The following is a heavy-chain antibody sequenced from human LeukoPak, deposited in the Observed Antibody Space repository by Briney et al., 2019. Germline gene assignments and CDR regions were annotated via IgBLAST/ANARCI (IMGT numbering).Heavy chain of an antibody. CDR1: GGSFSGYY. CDR2: INHSGST. V-gene: IGHV4-34*01. J-gene: IGHJ4*02. CDR3: ARGRLQGYCSSTSCYTFFDY. Sequence: PSETLSLTCAVYGGSFSGYYRSWIRQPPGKGLEWIGEINHSGSTNYNPSLKSRVTISVDTSKNQFSLKLSSVTAADTAVYYCARGRLQGYCSSTSCYTFFDYWGQGTLVTVSS. D-gene: IGHD2-2*02.